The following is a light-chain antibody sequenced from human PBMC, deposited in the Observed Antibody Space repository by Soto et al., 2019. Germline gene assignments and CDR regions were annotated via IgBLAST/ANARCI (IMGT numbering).Light chain of an antibody. J-gene: IGLJ3*02. V-gene: IGLV1-40*01. CDR1: SSNVGAGYD. CDR2: SNN. CDR3: QSYDTTVSGSKV. Sequence: QSVLTQPPSVSGAPGQRVTISCTGSSSNVGAGYDVHWYQQPPGAAPKLLIYSNNNRPSGVPDRFSGSKSGNSASLVITGLQAEDEADYYCQSYDTTVSGSKVFGGGTKLTVL.